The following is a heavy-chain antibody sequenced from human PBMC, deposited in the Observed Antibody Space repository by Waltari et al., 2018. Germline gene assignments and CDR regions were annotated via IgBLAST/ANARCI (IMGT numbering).Heavy chain of an antibody. V-gene: IGHV3-30*04. CDR3: ARDYCDRTNCHGMDV. CDR1: AFTFRSYA. Sequence: QVQLVGSVGGVVQPGRSLVLSCPAPAFTFRSYAMHWVRQAPGKGLEWVAVISYNERNIYYVDSVKGRFTISRDNSKKMLYLQMNSLITEDTAVYYCARDYCDRTNCHGMDVWGQGTTVTVSS. D-gene: IGHD3-22*01. CDR2: ISYNERNI. J-gene: IGHJ6*02.